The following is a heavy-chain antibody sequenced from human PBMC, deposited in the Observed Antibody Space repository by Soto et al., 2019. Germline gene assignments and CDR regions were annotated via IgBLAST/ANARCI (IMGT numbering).Heavy chain of an antibody. Sequence: EVQLVESGGGLVQPGGSLRLSCAASGFTVSSNYMSWVRQAPGKGLEWVSVIYTGDGTYYADSVKGRFTISRDNTKNTLYLQMNRLRAEDTAVYYSARGQLVAARWGQGTLVTVSS. CDR3: ARGQLVAAR. CDR1: GFTVSSNY. J-gene: IGHJ4*02. D-gene: IGHD2-15*01. V-gene: IGHV3-66*01. CDR2: IYTGDGT.